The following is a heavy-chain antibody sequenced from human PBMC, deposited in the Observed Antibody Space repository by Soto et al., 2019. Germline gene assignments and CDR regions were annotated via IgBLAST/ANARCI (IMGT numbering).Heavy chain of an antibody. CDR2: IPYDGDKI. D-gene: IGHD1-1*01. J-gene: IGHJ4*01. V-gene: IGHV3-30-3*01. Sequence: GGSLRLSCAASGFSFSNYAMHWVRQAPGKGLEWMAVIPYDGDKIHYADSVKGRFTISRDNAKNTLYLQINSLRVEDTAVYYCVRGTCHALWNNHYCGHGT. CDR3: VRGTCHALWNNHY. CDR1: GFSFSNYA.